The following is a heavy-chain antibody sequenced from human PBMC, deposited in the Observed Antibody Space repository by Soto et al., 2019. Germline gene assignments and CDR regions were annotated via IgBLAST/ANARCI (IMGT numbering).Heavy chain of an antibody. CDR3: ATGRDIFGVATKVSGMDV. D-gene: IGHD3-3*02. Sequence: GASVKVSCKVSGYTLTELSMHWVRQAPGKGLGWMGGFDPEDGETIYAQKFQGRVTMTEDTSTDTAYMELSSLRSEDTAVYYCATGRDIFGVATKVSGMDVWGQGTTVTVSS. V-gene: IGHV1-24*01. CDR2: FDPEDGET. CDR1: GYTLTELS. J-gene: IGHJ6*02.